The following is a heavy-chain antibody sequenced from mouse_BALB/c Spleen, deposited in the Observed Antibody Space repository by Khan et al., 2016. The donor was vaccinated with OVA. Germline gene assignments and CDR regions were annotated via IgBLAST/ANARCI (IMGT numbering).Heavy chain of an antibody. V-gene: IGHV1S81*02. J-gene: IGHJ3*01. CDR1: GYTFTSFY. CDR2: INPSNGDT. Sequence: QVQLQQPGAELVKPGASVKISCKASGYTFTSFYMYWVKQRPGQGLEWIGGINPSNGDTHFYEKFKSKATLTVDKSSTTAYMQFSSRTSEDSAVYYCARSGYGNPFAYWGQGTLVTVSA. CDR3: ARSGYGNPFAY. D-gene: IGHD2-1*01.